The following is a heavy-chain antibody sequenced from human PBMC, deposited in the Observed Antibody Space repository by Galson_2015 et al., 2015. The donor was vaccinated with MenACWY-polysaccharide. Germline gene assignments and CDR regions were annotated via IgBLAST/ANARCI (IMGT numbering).Heavy chain of an antibody. D-gene: IGHD6-6*01. J-gene: IGHJ5*02. CDR3: ARRGLYSSSSGGLDH. V-gene: IGHV3-48*02. CDR1: GFTFSSYS. CDR2: ISSSSGTV. Sequence: SLRLSCAVSGFTFSSYSMNWVRQAPGKGLEWLSYISSSSGTVYYADSVRGRFTISRDNAKNSLYLQMNRLRDEDTAIYYCARRGLYSSSSGGLDHWGQGTL.